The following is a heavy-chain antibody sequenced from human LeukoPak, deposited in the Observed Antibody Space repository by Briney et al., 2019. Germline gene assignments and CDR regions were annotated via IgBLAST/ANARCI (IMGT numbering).Heavy chain of an antibody. Sequence: ASVKVSCKASGYTFTSYGISWVRQAPGQGLEWMGWISAYNGNTNYAQKLQGRVTMTTDTSTSTACMELRSLRSDDTAVYYCARFSSGMEYYFDYWGQGTLVTVSS. J-gene: IGHJ4*02. CDR2: ISAYNGNT. D-gene: IGHD1-1*01. CDR1: GYTFTSYG. V-gene: IGHV1-18*01. CDR3: ARFSSGMEYYFDY.